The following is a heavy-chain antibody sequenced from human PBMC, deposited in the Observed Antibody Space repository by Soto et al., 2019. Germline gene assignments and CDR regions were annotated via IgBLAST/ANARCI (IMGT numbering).Heavy chain of an antibody. V-gene: IGHV3-73*01. J-gene: IGHJ3*02. CDR2: IRGKADNYAT. Sequence: EVQLVESGGGLVQPGGSLKLSCAASGLTFSGSAMHWVRQASGRGLEWVGRIRGKADNYATAYAASVKGRFTISRDDSMNTAYLQMNSLKTEDTAVYYCTRWVVGAADAFDIWGQGTMVTVSS. CDR1: GLTFSGSA. D-gene: IGHD1-26*01. CDR3: TRWVVGAADAFDI.